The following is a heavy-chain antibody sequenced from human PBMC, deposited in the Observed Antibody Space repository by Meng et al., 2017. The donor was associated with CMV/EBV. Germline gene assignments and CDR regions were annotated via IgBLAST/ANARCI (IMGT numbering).Heavy chain of an antibody. J-gene: IGHJ4*02. CDR3: AKDLGGKGIFGVATGAY. Sequence: GESLKISCAASGFTFSSYAMSWVRQAPGKGLEWVSAISGSGGSTYYADSVKGRFTISRDNSKNTLYLQMNSLRAEDTAVYYCAKDLGGKGIFGVATGAYWGQGTRVTVSS. CDR1: GFTFSSYA. D-gene: IGHD3-3*01. CDR2: ISGSGGST. V-gene: IGHV3-23*01.